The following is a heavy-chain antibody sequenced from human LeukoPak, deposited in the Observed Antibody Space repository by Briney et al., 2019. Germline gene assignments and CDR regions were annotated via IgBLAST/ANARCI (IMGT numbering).Heavy chain of an antibody. D-gene: IGHD6-19*01. CDR2: MNPNSGNT. CDR3: ARLSSGWFEDAFDI. J-gene: IGHJ3*02. V-gene: IGHV1-8*03. Sequence: WMNPNSGNTGYAQRFQGRVTITRNTSISTAYMELSSLRSEDTAVYYCARLSSGWFEDAFDIWGQGTMVTVSS.